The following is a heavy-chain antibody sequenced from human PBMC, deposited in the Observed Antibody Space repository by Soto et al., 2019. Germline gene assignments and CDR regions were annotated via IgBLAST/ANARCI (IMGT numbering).Heavy chain of an antibody. D-gene: IGHD6-6*01. Sequence: QVQLAEAGGGVVQPGSSLRPSSAASGFTFRSYGLPWVRQAPGTGLEWVAVNWYAGRNKYYEESVKGRFTISRDNSKNTVYLQRNSLRGEDTAVYYCARGSGMEARHNRDYLGQGPLGTRFS. CDR3: ARGSGMEARHNRDY. CDR2: NWYAGRNK. J-gene: IGHJ4*02. V-gene: IGHV3-33*01. CDR1: GFTFRSYG.